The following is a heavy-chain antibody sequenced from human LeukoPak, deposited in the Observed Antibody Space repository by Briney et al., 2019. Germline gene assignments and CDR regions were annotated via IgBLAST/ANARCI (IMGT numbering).Heavy chain of an antibody. V-gene: IGHV1-18*01. Sequence: ASVKVSCKASGYTFTSYGISWVRQAPGQGLEWMGWISAYNGNTNYAQKLQGRVTMTTDTSTSTACMELRSLRSDDTAVYYCARERLSPLGYYGMDVWGQGTTVTVSS. CDR3: ARERLSPLGYYGMDV. J-gene: IGHJ6*02. D-gene: IGHD1-26*01. CDR2: ISAYNGNT. CDR1: GYTFTSYG.